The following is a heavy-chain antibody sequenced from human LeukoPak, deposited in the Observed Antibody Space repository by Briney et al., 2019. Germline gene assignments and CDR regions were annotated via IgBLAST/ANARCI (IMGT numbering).Heavy chain of an antibody. J-gene: IGHJ4*02. CDR2: IYYSGST. CDR3: ARSRGYSYGTTFLDY. D-gene: IGHD5-18*01. V-gene: IGHV4-59*08. Sequence: PSETLSLACTVSGVSISTYYWSWIRQPPGKGLEWIGYIYYSGSTNYNPSLKSRVIISEDTSKNQFSLKLSSVTAADTAVYYCARSRGYSYGTTFLDYWGQGTLVTVSS. CDR1: GVSISTYY.